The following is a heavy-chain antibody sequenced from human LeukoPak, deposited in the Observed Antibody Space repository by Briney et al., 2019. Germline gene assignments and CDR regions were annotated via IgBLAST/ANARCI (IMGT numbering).Heavy chain of an antibody. V-gene: IGHV3-21*01. CDR3: ARSVGATAFDP. CDR1: GFTFSGYA. Sequence: GGSLRLSCVASGFTFSGYAMTWVRQAPGKGLEWVSSISSSSSYIYYADSVKGRFTISRDNAKNSLYLQMNSLRAEDTAVYYCARSVGATAFDPWGQGTLVTVSS. CDR2: ISSSSSYI. J-gene: IGHJ5*02. D-gene: IGHD1-26*01.